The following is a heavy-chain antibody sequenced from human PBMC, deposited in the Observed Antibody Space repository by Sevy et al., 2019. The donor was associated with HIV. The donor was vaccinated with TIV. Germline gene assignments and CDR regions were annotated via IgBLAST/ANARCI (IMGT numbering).Heavy chain of an antibody. CDR1: GFTVSSNY. V-gene: IGHV3-66*01. J-gene: IGHJ4*02. CDR2: LSGSGNI. D-gene: IGHD1-26*01. CDR3: ARDSRHSGSYDY. Sequence: GGSLRLSCAASGFTVSSNYMTWVRQAPGKGLEWVSLLSGSGNIFYADSVEGRFTISRDNFKNTLFLQMDSLRVEDTAIYYCARDSRHSGSYDYWGQGTLVTVSS.